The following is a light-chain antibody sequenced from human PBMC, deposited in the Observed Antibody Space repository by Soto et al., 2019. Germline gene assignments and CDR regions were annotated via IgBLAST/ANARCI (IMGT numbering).Light chain of an antibody. Sequence: VLTQSPGTLSLSPGDRATLSCRASQSVSSSYLGWYQQKPGQAPRLLIYDASSRATRIPDRFSGSGSGTDFTLTISRLEPEDSAVYFCHQYASLYTFGQGTKLEIK. J-gene: IGKJ2*01. CDR3: HQYASLYT. CDR1: QSVSSSY. CDR2: DAS. V-gene: IGKV3-20*01.